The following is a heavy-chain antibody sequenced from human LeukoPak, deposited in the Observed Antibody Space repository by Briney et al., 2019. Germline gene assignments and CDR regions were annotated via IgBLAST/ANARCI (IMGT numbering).Heavy chain of an antibody. J-gene: IGHJ3*02. Sequence: GRPLRLSCAASGFIFGNYAMHWVRQAPGKGLECVAAISYHGRNIYYADSVKGRFIISRDNSENTLYLQMSSLTTEDTAMYYCAKGRGSYNALDIWGQGTVVTVSS. CDR1: GFIFGNYA. CDR2: ISYHGRNI. CDR3: AKGRGSYNALDI. V-gene: IGHV3-30-3*01. D-gene: IGHD3-10*01.